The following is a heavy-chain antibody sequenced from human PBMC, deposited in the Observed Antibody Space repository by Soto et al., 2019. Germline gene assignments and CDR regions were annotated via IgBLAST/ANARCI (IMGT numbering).Heavy chain of an antibody. D-gene: IGHD3-3*01. CDR2: TGSGTGPG. Sequence: QVQLVQSGTEVKKPGSSVKVSCKASGGSLSTNPISWVRQAPGQGLEWMGGTGSGTGPGNHAQKFQGRLTVTADKSTSTVYMELTNLSSEDTAVYYCARKNDFSRGSFYYSGLDVWGHGTTVTVSS. CDR1: GGSLSTNP. V-gene: IGHV1-69*06. J-gene: IGHJ6*02. CDR3: ARKNDFSRGSFYYSGLDV.